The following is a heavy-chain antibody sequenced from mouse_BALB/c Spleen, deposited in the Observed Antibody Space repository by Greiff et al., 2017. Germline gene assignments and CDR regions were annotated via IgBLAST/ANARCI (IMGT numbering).Heavy chain of an antibody. CDR1: GYSITSDYA. CDR2: ISYSGST. D-gene: IGHD1-1*01. CDR3: ARTHYYGSSMDY. V-gene: IGHV3-2*02. Sequence: EVHLVESGPGLVKPSQSLSLTCTVTGYSITSDYAWNWIRQFPGNKLEWMGYISYSGSTSYNPSLKSRISITRDTSKNQFFLQLNSVTTEDTATYYCARTHYYGSSMDYWGQGTSVTVSS. J-gene: IGHJ4*01.